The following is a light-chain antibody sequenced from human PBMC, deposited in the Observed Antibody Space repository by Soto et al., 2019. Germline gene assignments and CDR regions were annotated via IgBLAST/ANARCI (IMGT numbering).Light chain of an antibody. CDR2: LGS. V-gene: IGKV2-28*01. CDR3: MQALQTPRT. CDR1: QSLLHTTGNNY. J-gene: IGKJ3*01. Sequence: DIVMTQSPLSLPVTPGEPASISCRSSQSLLHTTGNNYLDWYLQKPGQSPQLLIYLGSNRASGVPDRFSGSGSGTDFTLKISRVEAEDVGVYYCMQALQTPRTFGPGNKVEIK.